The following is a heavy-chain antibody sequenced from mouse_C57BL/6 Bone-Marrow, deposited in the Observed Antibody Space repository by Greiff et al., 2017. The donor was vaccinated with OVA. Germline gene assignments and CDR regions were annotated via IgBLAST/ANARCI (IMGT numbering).Heavy chain of an antibody. V-gene: IGHV1-69*01. CDR2: IDPSDSYT. D-gene: IGHD1-1*01. CDR1: GYTFTSYW. CDR3: ARSTTVDYYAMDY. Sequence: QVQLQQSGAELVMPGASVKLSCKASGYTFTSYWMHWVKQRPGQGLEWIGEIDPSDSYTNYNQKFKGKSTLTVDKSSSTAYMQLSSLTSEDSAVYYCARSTTVDYYAMDYWGQGTSVTVSS. J-gene: IGHJ4*01.